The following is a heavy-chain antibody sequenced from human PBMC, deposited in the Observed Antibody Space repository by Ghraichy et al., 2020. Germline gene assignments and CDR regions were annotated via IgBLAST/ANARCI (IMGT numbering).Heavy chain of an antibody. CDR3: ARAPPNWNWDY. CDR2: INHSGST. J-gene: IGHJ4*02. V-gene: IGHV4-34*01. CDR1: GGSFSGYY. Sequence: SETLSLTCAVYGGSFSGYYWSWIRQPPGKGLEWIGEINHSGSTNYNPSLKSRVTISVDTSKNQFSLKLSSVTAADTAVYYCARAPPNWNWDYWGQGTLVTVSS. D-gene: IGHD1-7*01.